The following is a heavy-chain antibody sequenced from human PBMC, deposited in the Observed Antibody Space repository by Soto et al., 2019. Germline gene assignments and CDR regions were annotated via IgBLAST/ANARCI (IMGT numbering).Heavy chain of an antibody. V-gene: IGHV1-69*13. CDR2: IIPIFGTA. CDR3: ARDLYDFWSGYKNDAFDI. D-gene: IGHD3-3*01. J-gene: IGHJ3*02. CDR1: GGTFSSYA. Sequence: SVKVSCKASGGTFSSYAISWVRQAPGQGLEWMGGIIPIFGTANYAQKFQGRVTITADESTSTAYMELSSLRSEDTAVYYCARDLYDFWSGYKNDAFDIWGQGTMVTVSS.